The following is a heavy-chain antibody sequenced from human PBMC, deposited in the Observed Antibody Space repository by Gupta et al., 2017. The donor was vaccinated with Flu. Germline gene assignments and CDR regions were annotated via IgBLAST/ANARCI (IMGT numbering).Heavy chain of an antibody. CDR3: ARAASGRLRFLEWSPDAFDI. CDR2: IIPIFGTA. D-gene: IGHD3-3*01. Sequence: LEWMGGIIPIFGTANYAQKFQGRVTITADKSTSTAYMELSSLRSEDTAVYYCARAASGRLRFLEWSPDAFDIWGQGTMVTVSS. J-gene: IGHJ3*02. V-gene: IGHV1-69*06.